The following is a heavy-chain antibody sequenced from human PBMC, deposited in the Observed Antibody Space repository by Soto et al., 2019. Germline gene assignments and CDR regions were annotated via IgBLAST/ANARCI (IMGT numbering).Heavy chain of an antibody. CDR3: VRGDDRVD. V-gene: IGHV3-21*01. CDR2: ISKSSSLI. CDR1: VFLFSSFT. D-gene: IGHD1-1*01. Sequence: VVCLRLSCVCSVFLFSSFTVTWVRQAPGMGLQYLASISKSSSLIYYADSVRGRFIISRDNSKDSVFLQMYSLRAEDTAMYYCVRGDDRVDWGQGTLVNVSS. J-gene: IGHJ4*02.